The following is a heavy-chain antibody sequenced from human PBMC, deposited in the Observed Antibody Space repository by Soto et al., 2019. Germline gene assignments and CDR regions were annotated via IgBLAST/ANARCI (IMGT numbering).Heavy chain of an antibody. Sequence: QVQLVQSGAEVKKPGASVKVSCKASGYTFTSYYMHWVRQAPGQGLEWMGIINPSGSTTYAQKFQGRVTMTRDTSTSTVYMGLSSLRSDDTAVYYCARVYCSGGSCYGIDYWGQGTLVTVSS. CDR2: INPSGST. CDR1: GYTFTSYY. J-gene: IGHJ4*02. V-gene: IGHV1-46*01. D-gene: IGHD2-15*01. CDR3: ARVYCSGGSCYGIDY.